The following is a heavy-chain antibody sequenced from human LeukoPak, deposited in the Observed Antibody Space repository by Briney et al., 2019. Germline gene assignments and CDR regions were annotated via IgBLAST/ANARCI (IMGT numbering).Heavy chain of an antibody. CDR2: ISSSSTYI. Sequence: GGSLRLSCAASGFTFSNYAMTWVRQAPGKGLEWVSSISSSSTYIYYADSVRGRFTISRDNAKNSLYLQMNSLRAEDTAVYYCAIDPGTEDTAMVPVWDYWGQGTLVTVSS. V-gene: IGHV3-21*01. CDR1: GFTFSNYA. J-gene: IGHJ4*02. CDR3: AIDPGTEDTAMVPVWDY. D-gene: IGHD5-18*01.